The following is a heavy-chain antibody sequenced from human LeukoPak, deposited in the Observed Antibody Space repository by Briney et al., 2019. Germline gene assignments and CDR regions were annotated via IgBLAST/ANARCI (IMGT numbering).Heavy chain of an antibody. CDR1: GGSISSSSYY. J-gene: IGHJ4*02. CDR3: ARPYSSSYDFDY. CDR2: IYYSGST. D-gene: IGHD6-6*01. Sequence: SETLSLTCTVSGGSISSSSYYWGWIRQPPGKGLEWIGSIYYSGSTYYNPSLKSRVTISVDTSKNQFSLKLSSVAAADTAVYYCARPYSSSYDFDYWGQETLVTVSS. V-gene: IGHV4-39*01.